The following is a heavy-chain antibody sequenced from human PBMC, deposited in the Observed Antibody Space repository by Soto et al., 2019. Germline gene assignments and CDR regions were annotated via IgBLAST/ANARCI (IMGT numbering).Heavy chain of an antibody. CDR1: GFTFSSYG. V-gene: IGHV3-30*18. D-gene: IGHD1-26*01. CDR2: ISYDGSNK. Sequence: QVQLVESGGGVVQPGRSLRLSCAASGFTFSSYGMPWVRQAPGKGLEWVAVISYDGSNKYYADSVKGRFTISRDNSKNTLYLQMNSLRAEDTAVYYCAKDRRHATPYRAFDYWGQGTLVTVSS. CDR3: AKDRRHATPYRAFDY. J-gene: IGHJ4*02.